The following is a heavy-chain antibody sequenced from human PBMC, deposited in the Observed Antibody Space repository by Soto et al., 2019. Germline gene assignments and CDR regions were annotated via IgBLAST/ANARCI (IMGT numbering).Heavy chain of an antibody. CDR3: ARITGGWGYYYGMDV. CDR1: GYSFTSYW. CDR2: IYPGDSDT. J-gene: IGHJ6*02. V-gene: IGHV5-51*01. D-gene: IGHD1-20*01. Sequence: ESLKISCRGSGYSFTSYWIGWVRQMPGKGLEWMGIIYPGDSDTRYSPSFQGQVTISADKSISTAYLQWSSLKASDTAMYYCARITGGWGYYYGMDVWGQGTTVTVSS.